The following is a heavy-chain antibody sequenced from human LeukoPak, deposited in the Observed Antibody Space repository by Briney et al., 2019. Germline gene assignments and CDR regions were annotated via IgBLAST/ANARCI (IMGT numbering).Heavy chain of an antibody. CDR3: ARYAYYYDSSGSDDY. J-gene: IGHJ4*02. V-gene: IGHV1-2*02. CDR1: GYTFTGYY. D-gene: IGHD3-22*01. Sequence: GASVKVSCKASGYTFTGYYMHWVRQAPGQGLEWMGWINPNSGGTNYAQKFQGRVTMTRDTSISTAYMELSRLRSDDTAVYYCARYAYYYDSSGSDDYWGQGTLVTVSS. CDR2: INPNSGGT.